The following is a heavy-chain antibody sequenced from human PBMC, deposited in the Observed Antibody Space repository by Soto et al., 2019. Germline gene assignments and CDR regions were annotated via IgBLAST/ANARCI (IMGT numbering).Heavy chain of an antibody. CDR1: GGSISSGDYY. CDR2: IYYSGST. V-gene: IGHV4-30-4*01. D-gene: IGHD3-22*01. CDR3: ARVSGSSGYYYVDY. Sequence: SETLSLTCTVSGGSISSGDYYWSWIRQPPGKGLEWIGYIYYSGSTYYNPSLKSRVTISVDTSKNQFSLKLSSVTAADTAVYYCARVSGSSGYYYVDYWGQGTLVTVS. J-gene: IGHJ4*02.